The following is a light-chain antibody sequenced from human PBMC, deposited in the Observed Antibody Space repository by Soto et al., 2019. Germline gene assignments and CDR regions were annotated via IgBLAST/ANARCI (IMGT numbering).Light chain of an antibody. J-gene: IGLJ1*01. V-gene: IGLV9-49*01. CDR1: SGYSNYK. CDR3: GADHGNGSNFVWNV. Sequence: QSVLTQPPSASASLGASVTLTCTLSSGYSNYKVDWYQQRPGKGPRFVMRVGTGGIVGSKGDGIPDRFSVLGSGLNRYLTIKNIQEDDESDYHCGADHGNGSNFVWNVFGTGTKLTVL. CDR2: VGTGGIVG.